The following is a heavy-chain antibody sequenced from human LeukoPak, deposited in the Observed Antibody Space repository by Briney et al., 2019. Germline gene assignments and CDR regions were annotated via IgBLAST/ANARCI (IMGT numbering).Heavy chain of an antibody. J-gene: IGHJ4*02. V-gene: IGHV3-21*01. CDR1: GFTFSSYS. CDR2: ISSSSSYI. Sequence: TGGSLRLSCAASGFTFSSYSMNWVRQAPGKGLEWVPSISSSSSYIYYADSVKGRFTISRDNAKNSLYLQMNSLRAEDTAVYYCARDNLRYGSGSMADYWGQGTLVTVSS. CDR3: ARDNLRYGSGSMADY. D-gene: IGHD3-10*01.